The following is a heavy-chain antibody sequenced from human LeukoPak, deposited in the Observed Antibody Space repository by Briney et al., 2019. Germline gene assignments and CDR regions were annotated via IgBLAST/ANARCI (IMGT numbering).Heavy chain of an antibody. CDR1: GFTVSNNY. CDR2: IYSGGST. J-gene: IGHJ4*02. D-gene: IGHD4-11*01. CDR3: ARGGTTVTTFDY. V-gene: IGHV3-66*01. Sequence: GGSLRLSCAASGFTVSNNYMTWVRQAPGKGLEWVSLIYSGGSTYYADSVKGRFTISRDNSKNTLYLQMNSLRAEDTAVYYCARGGTTVTTFDYWGQGTLVTVSS.